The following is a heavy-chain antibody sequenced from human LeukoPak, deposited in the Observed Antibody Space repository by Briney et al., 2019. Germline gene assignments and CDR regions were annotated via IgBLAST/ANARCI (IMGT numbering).Heavy chain of an antibody. D-gene: IGHD5-18*01. V-gene: IGHV3-74*01. J-gene: IGHJ3*02. CDR1: GFTFTTFW. CDR2: INHDGSST. CDR3: VSYVDTVRYDALDI. Sequence: GGSLRLSCATSGFTFTTFWMHWVRQAPGKGLVWVSRINHDGSSTNYADSVKGRFTISRDNAKNTVYLQMNSLRAEDTAVYYCVSYVDTVRYDALDIWGQGTMVTVSS.